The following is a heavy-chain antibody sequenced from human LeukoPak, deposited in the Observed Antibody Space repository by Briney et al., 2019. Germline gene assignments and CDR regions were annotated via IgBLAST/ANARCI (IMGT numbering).Heavy chain of an antibody. CDR2: INPSGGST. D-gene: IGHD1-26*01. CDR1: GYSFISYH. Sequence: VASVKVSCKGFGYSFISYHMHWVRQAPGQGLEWMGMINPSGGSTSYAQKFQGRVTMTRDMSTSTVYMELSSLRSEDMAAYYCARGWDLYYFDYWGQGTLVTVSS. J-gene: IGHJ4*02. V-gene: IGHV1-46*01. CDR3: ARGWDLYYFDY.